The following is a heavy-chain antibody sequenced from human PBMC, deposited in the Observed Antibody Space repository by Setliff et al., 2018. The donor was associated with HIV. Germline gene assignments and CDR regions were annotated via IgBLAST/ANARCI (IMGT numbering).Heavy chain of an antibody. Sequence: SETLSLTCTVSGGSINTYYWSWIRQPAGKGLEWIGRIYTSGSTKYNPSLKSRVTISVDTSKNQFSLRLSSVTAADTAVYYCARQGGYSGYGFYYYYYYMDVWGKGTTVTVSS. CDR3: ARQGGYSGYGFYYYYYYMDV. D-gene: IGHD5-12*01. J-gene: IGHJ6*03. V-gene: IGHV4-4*07. CDR2: IYTSGST. CDR1: GGSINTYY.